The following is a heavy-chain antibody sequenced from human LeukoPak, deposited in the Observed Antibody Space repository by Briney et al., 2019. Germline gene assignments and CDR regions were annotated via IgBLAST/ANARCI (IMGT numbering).Heavy chain of an antibody. J-gene: IGHJ6*03. CDR1: GGSISSSSYY. D-gene: IGHD1-26*01. CDR3: ARDGVVGARRNYMDV. V-gene: IGHV4-39*02. Sequence: SETLSLTCTVSGGSISSSSYYWGWIRQPPGKGLEWIGSIYYSGSTYYNPSLKSRVTISVDTSKNQFSLKLRSVTAADTAVYYCARDGVVGARRNYMDVWGKGTTVTVSS. CDR2: IYYSGST.